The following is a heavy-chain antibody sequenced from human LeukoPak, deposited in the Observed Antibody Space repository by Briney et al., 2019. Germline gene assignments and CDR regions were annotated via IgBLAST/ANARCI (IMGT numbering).Heavy chain of an antibody. V-gene: IGHV1-69*05. CDR2: IIPMFGTP. Sequence: ASVKVSCKASGGTFSTYAISWLRQAPGQGLEWMGGIIPMFGTPNYAQKFQGRVTITTDESTSTAYMGLSSLRSEDTAVYYCARAWGGYDTSGPFDYWGQGTLVTVSS. D-gene: IGHD3-22*01. J-gene: IGHJ4*02. CDR3: ARAWGGYDTSGPFDY. CDR1: GGTFSTYA.